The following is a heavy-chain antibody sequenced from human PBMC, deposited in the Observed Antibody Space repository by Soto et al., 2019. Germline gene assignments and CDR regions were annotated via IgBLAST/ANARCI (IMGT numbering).Heavy chain of an antibody. D-gene: IGHD2-8*01. J-gene: IGHJ5*02. Sequence: NPSETLSLTCSVSGGSISRYYWSWIRQPPGNGLEWIGYAYYSGDTGYNPSLKSRVTMAVDTSKSQVSLKLSSVTAADTAVYYCARDRSTYGGGGTGEVKENWFDPWGQGALVTVSS. CDR3: ARDRSTYGGGGTGEVKENWFDP. V-gene: IGHV4-59*01. CDR2: AYYSGDT. CDR1: GGSISRYY.